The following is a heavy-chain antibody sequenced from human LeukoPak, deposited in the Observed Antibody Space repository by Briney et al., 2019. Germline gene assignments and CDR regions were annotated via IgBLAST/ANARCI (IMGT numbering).Heavy chain of an antibody. V-gene: IGHV1-18*01. CDR1: GYTFANFA. CDR2: VNNWSSNT. J-gene: IGHJ6*03. Sequence: ASVKVSRKTSGYTFANFAITWVRQAPGQGLEWMGWVNNWSSNTNSAQKLQGRVTMTTDTFTATAYMELRSLKSDDTAVYYCARGGIWPGSEGSYYYYMDVWGKGTTVTVS. CDR3: ARGGIWPGSEGSYYYYMDV. D-gene: IGHD3/OR15-3a*01.